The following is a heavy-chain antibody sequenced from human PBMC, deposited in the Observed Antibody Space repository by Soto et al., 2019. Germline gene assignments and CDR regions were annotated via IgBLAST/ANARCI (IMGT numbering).Heavy chain of an antibody. V-gene: IGHV1-3*01. CDR3: ARAFRILHNGAKGFDP. CDR1: GYTFTSYA. J-gene: IGHJ5*02. CDR2: INAGNGNT. D-gene: IGHD2-15*01. Sequence: DSVKVSCKASGYTFTSYAMYWVRQAPGQRLEWMGWINAGNGNTKYSQMFQGRVTITRDTSASTAYMELTSLRPEDTAVYYCARAFRILHNGAKGFDPWGQGNLVSVS.